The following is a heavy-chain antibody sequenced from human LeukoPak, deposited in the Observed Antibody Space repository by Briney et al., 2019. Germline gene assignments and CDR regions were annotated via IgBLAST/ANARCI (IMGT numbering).Heavy chain of an antibody. CDR3: ARPLRSEVGYYDSSGYYYDWFDP. D-gene: IGHD3-22*01. J-gene: IGHJ5*02. Sequence: ASVKVSCKASGYTFTNYGISWVRQAPGQGLEWMGWISAYTGNTNYAQKLQGRVTMTTDTSTSTAYMELRSLRSDDTAVYYCARPLRSEVGYYDSSGYYYDWFDPWGQGTLVTVSS. CDR2: ISAYTGNT. V-gene: IGHV1-18*01. CDR1: GYTFTNYG.